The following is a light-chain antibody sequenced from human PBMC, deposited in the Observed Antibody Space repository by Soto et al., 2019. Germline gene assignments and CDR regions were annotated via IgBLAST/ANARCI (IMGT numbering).Light chain of an antibody. CDR3: QQSYSTLFT. CDR2: AAS. V-gene: IGKV1-39*01. CDR1: QTIIRY. Sequence: DIQMTQSPSSLSASVGDRVTITCRASQTIIRYLNWYQQKPGRAPNLLIYAASSLQSGVPSRFSGSGSGTXXXXXXXSLQPEDFATYYCQQSYSTLFTFGPGTKVEIK. J-gene: IGKJ3*01.